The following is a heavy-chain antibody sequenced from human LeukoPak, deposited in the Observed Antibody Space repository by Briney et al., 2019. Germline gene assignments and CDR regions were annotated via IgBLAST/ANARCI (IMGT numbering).Heavy chain of an antibody. CDR3: ARVSMVRGVKTYYYYGMDV. D-gene: IGHD3-10*01. CDR2: IYYSGST. Sequence: PSETLSLTCTVSGGSISSYYWSWIRQPPGKGLEWIGYIYYSGSTNYNPSLKSRVTISVDTSKNQFFLKLSSVTAADTAVYYCARVSMVRGVKTYYYYGMDVWGQGTTVTVSS. J-gene: IGHJ6*02. CDR1: GGSISSYY. V-gene: IGHV4-59*01.